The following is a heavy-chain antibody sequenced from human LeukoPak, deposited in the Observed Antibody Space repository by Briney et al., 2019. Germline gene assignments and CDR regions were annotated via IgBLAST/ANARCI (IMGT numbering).Heavy chain of an antibody. CDR2: ISYDGSRK. V-gene: IGHV3-30*04. Sequence: GGSLRLSCTASGFTFSNYAMHWGRQAPGKGLEWVAVISYDGSRKDYTDSVNGRFTISRDNSKNTLYLQMNSLRAEDTAVYYCARLAIAAADIFDYWGQGVLVTVSS. CDR3: ARLAIAAADIFDY. CDR1: GFTFSNYA. D-gene: IGHD6-25*01. J-gene: IGHJ4*02.